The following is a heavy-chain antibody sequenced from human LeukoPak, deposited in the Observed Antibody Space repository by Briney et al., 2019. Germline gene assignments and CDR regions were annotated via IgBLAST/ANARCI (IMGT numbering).Heavy chain of an antibody. CDR1: GGSFSGYY. V-gene: IGHV4-34*01. D-gene: IGHD3-22*01. Sequence: SETLSLTCAVYGGSFSGYYWSWIRHPPGKGLEWIGEINHSGSTNYNPSLKSRVTISVDTSKNQFSLKLSSVTAADTAVYYCARQFHDSSGHNWFDPWGQGTLVTVSS. J-gene: IGHJ5*02. CDR3: ARQFHDSSGHNWFDP. CDR2: INHSGST.